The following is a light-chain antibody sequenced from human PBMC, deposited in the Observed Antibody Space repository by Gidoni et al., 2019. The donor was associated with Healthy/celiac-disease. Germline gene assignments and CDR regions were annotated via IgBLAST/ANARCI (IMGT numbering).Light chain of an antibody. CDR3: QQSYSTPQT. V-gene: IGKV1-39*01. J-gene: IGKJ2*01. CDR1: QSISSY. Sequence: DIKMTQSPSSLSASVGDRVTITCRASQSISSYLNWYQQKPGKAPKLLIYAASSLQSGVPSRFSVSGSGTDFTLTISSLQPEDFATYYCQQSYSTPQTVGQGTKLEIK. CDR2: AAS.